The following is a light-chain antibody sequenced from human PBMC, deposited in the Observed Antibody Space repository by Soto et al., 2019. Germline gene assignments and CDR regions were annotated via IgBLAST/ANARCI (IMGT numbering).Light chain of an antibody. CDR3: QQRDSWPLT. CDR1: ESVGSD. CDR2: DVS. Sequence: ENVLTQSPATLSLSPGEGATLSCRASESVGSDLAWYHQKPGQPPRLLIYDVSGRATGVPARFSGSGSGTDFTLTITSLEPEDFAVYYCQQRDSWPLTFGGGTKVEIK. V-gene: IGKV3-11*01. J-gene: IGKJ4*01.